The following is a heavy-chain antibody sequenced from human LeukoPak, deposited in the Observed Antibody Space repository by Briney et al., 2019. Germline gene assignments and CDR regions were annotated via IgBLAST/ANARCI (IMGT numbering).Heavy chain of an antibody. D-gene: IGHD4-17*01. CDR1: GFTFSTYA. Sequence: QPGGSLRLSCAASGFTFSTYAMSWVRQVPAEGLEWVSAISTTTYYADFVEGRFTISRDNSKNTLYLQMNSLRAEDTAVYYCAKPIGPRYGDYHNSCFDSWGQGTLVTVSS. CDR3: AKPIGPRYGDYHNSCFDS. CDR2: ISTTT. J-gene: IGHJ5*01. V-gene: IGHV3-23*01.